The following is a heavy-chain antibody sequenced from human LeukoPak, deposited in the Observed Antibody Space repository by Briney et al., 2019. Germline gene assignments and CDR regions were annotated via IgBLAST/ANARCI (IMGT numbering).Heavy chain of an antibody. D-gene: IGHD6-13*01. CDR1: GASISSYY. J-gene: IGHJ4*02. CDR2: IYYSGST. Sequence: SETLSLPCTVSGASISSYYWSWIRQPPGKGLEWIGYIYYSGSTHYNPALKSRVTISVDTSKNQFSLDLSSVTAADTAVYYCASGPYPAAGTDHQFDYWGQGTLVTVSS. V-gene: IGHV4-59*01. CDR3: ASGPYPAAGTDHQFDY.